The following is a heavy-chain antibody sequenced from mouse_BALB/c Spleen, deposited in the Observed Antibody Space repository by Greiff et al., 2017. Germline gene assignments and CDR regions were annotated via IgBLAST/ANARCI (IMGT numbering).Heavy chain of an antibody. D-gene: IGHD2-2*01. CDR2: ISSGGSYT. Sequence: DVKLVESGGGLVKPGGSLKLSCAASGFTFSSYAMSWVRQSPEKRLEWVAEISSGGSYTYYPDTVTGRFTISRDNAKNTLYLEMSSLRSEDTAMYDCARVEGDGGLDYWGQGTSVTVSS. CDR3: ARVEGDGGLDY. V-gene: IGHV5-9-4*01. J-gene: IGHJ4*01. CDR1: GFTFSSYA.